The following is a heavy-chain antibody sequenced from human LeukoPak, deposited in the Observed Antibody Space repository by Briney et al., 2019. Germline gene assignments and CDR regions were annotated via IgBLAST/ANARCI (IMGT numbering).Heavy chain of an antibody. CDR1: SGSISNYY. J-gene: IGHJ4*02. Sequence: SETLSLTCTVSSGSISNYYWSWIREPPGKGLEWIGYIYYSGSTNYNPSLKSRVTISVDTSKNQFSLKLRAVTAADTAVYYCARVSHPGGNPWYFDYWGQGTLVTVSS. CDR2: IYYSGST. D-gene: IGHD3-10*01. CDR3: ARVSHPGGNPWYFDY. V-gene: IGHV4-59*08.